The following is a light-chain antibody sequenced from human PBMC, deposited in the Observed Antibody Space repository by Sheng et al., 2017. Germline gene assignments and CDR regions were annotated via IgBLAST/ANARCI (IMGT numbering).Light chain of an antibody. CDR3: QQSYSTTMYT. CDR2: AAS. CDR1: QSISSY. Sequence: DIQMTQSPSSLSASVGDRVTITCRASQSISSYLNWYQQKPGKAPKLLIYAASSLQSGVPSRFSGSGSGTDFTLTISSLQPEDFATYYCQQSYSTTMYTLVQGT. V-gene: IGKV1-39*01. J-gene: IGKJ2*01.